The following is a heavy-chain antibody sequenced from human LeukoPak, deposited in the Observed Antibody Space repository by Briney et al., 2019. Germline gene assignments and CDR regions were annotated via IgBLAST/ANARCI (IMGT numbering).Heavy chain of an antibody. CDR1: GFTFSSYA. D-gene: IGHD3-3*01. CDR2: ISGSGGST. Sequence: GGSLRLSCAASGFTFSSYAMIWVRQAPGKGLEWVSSISGSGGSTYYADSVKGRFTISRDNSKNTLYLQMNSLRGEDTAVYYCAKEYDFWANNWFDPWGQGTLVTVSS. J-gene: IGHJ5*02. V-gene: IGHV3-23*01. CDR3: AKEYDFWANNWFDP.